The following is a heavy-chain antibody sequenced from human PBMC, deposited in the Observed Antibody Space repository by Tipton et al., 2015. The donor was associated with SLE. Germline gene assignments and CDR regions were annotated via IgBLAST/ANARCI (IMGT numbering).Heavy chain of an antibody. CDR3: RFRISGWNEVDY. J-gene: IGHJ4*02. CDR2: ISGSGSRT. CDR1: GFTSSSSA. V-gene: IGHV3-23*04. Sequence: QLVQSGGGAVQPGGSLRLSCAASGFTSSSSAMRWVRQAPGKGLEWVSGISGSGSRTYYADSVKGRFTISRDNAKNTVYLQMNSLKIEDTAVYYCRFRISGWNEVDYWGQGALVTVSS. D-gene: IGHD6-19*01.